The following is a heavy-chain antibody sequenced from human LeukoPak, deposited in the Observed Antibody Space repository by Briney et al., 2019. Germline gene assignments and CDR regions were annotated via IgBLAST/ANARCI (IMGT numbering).Heavy chain of an antibody. Sequence: GGSLRLSCAASGFTFSSYAMSWVRQAPGKGLEWVSAISGSGGSTYYADSVKGRFTISGDNSKNTLYLQMNSLRAEDTAVYYCAKMKAAVAGFPPSHFDYWGQGTLVTVSS. CDR1: GFTFSSYA. J-gene: IGHJ4*02. V-gene: IGHV3-23*01. D-gene: IGHD6-19*01. CDR2: ISGSGGST. CDR3: AKMKAAVAGFPPSHFDY.